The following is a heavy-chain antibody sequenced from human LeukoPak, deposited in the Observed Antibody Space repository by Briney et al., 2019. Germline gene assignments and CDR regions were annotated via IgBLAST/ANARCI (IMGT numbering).Heavy chain of an antibody. V-gene: IGHV1-18*01. J-gene: IGHJ4*02. D-gene: IGHD1-26*01. CDR2: ISAYNGNT. Sequence: ASVKVSCKASGYTFTSYGISWVRQAPGQGLEWMGWISAYNGNTNYAQKFQGRVTITADKSTSTAYMELSSLRSEDTAVYYCARGATSGVDYWGQGTLVTVSS. CDR3: ARGATSGVDY. CDR1: GYTFTSYG.